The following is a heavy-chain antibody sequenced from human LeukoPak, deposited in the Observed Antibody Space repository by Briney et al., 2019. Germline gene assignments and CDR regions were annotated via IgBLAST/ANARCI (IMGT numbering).Heavy chain of an antibody. Sequence: GESLKISCQGSGYRFANFWIGWVRQMPGKGLEWVGVIYPDDSDFRYSPSFQGQVTISADTSLNTASLQRNSLKASDTAMYFCARLGPRPYTSGWYGDFWGPGTLVIVSS. CDR1: GYRFANFW. V-gene: IGHV5-51*01. CDR3: ARLGPRPYTSGWYGDF. J-gene: IGHJ4*02. CDR2: IYPDDSDF. D-gene: IGHD6-19*01.